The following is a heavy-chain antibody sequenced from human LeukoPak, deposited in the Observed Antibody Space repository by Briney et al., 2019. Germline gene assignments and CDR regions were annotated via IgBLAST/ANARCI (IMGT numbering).Heavy chain of an antibody. CDR2: ISGSSVYI. CDR1: GFTFSSYT. J-gene: IGHJ3*02. V-gene: IGHV3-21*01. CDR3: ARVSVAGAVIDAFDM. D-gene: IGHD6-19*01. Sequence: KPGGSLRLSCAASGFTFSSYTMNWVRQAPGKGLEWVSCISGSSVYIYYADSLKGRFTISRDNAKNSLYLQMNGLRAEDTAVYYCARVSVAGAVIDAFDMWGQGTMVTASS.